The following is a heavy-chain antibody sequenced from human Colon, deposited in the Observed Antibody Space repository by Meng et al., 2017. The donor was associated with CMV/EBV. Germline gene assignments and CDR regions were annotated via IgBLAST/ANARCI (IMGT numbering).Heavy chain of an antibody. Sequence: SETLSLTCSVSAGSVSSSSSYWGWIRQPPGKGREWIGSIFQSGRTYYNPSLKSRATISLDTPKNQFSLKVSSVTAADTAVYFCVRNLGVLHLAVEAPIQGGFDPWGPGTLVTVSS. D-gene: IGHD2-21*01. V-gene: IGHV4-39*07. CDR1: AGSVSSSSSY. CDR3: VRNLGVLHLAVEAPIQGGFDP. CDR2: IFQSGRT. J-gene: IGHJ5*02.